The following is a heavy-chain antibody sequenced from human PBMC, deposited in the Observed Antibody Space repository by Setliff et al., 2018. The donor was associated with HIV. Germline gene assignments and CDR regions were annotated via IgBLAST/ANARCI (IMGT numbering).Heavy chain of an antibody. CDR2: IYSGGST. J-gene: IGHJ4*02. CDR1: GFTVSSNY. Sequence: LRLSCAASGFTVSSNYMSWVRQAPGKGLEWVSVIYSGGSTYYADSVKGRFTISRDNSKNTLFLQMNSLRAEDTAVYYCARVGLATSWTPDYWGQGTPGTVPQ. D-gene: IGHD5-12*01. CDR3: ARVGLATSWTPDY. V-gene: IGHV3-66*01.